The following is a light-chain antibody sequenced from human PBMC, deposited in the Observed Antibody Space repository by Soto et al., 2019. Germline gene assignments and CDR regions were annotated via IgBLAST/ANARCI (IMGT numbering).Light chain of an antibody. V-gene: IGKV3-11*01. CDR1: QSVRSY. Sequence: EIVLTQSPATLSLSPGERATLSCRAGQSVRSYLGWYQQKPGQAPRLLIYDASNRATGIPARFSGSGSGTDFTLTISSLEPEDFAVYYGQQRSNWPVTVGQGTKLEI. CDR3: QQRSNWPVT. J-gene: IGKJ2*01. CDR2: DAS.